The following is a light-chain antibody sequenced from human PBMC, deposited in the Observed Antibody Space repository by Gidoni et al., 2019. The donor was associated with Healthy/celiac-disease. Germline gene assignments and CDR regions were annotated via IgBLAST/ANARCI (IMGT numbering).Light chain of an antibody. J-gene: IGLJ1*01. V-gene: IGLV1-40*01. CDR2: GNS. CDR3: V. CDR1: SSNIGAGYD. Sequence: QSVLTHPPSVSGAPGQRVTISCTGSSSNIGAGYDVHWYQQLPGTAPKLLIYGNSNRPSGVPDRVSGSKSGTSASLAITGLQSYDSSLSGYVFGTGTKVTVL.